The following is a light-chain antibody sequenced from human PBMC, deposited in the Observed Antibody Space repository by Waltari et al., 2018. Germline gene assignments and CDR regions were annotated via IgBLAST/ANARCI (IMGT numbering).Light chain of an antibody. CDR2: EGS. V-gene: IGLV2-23*01. J-gene: IGLJ2*01. Sequence: QSALTQPASVSGSPGQSITISCTGTSNDVGTYNLVSWLQQHPGKAPKLMIYEGSKRPAGVSSRFSDSRSGNTASLTISGLQADDEADYYCSSYSGFTVIFGGGTKLTVL. CDR1: SNDVGTYNL. CDR3: SSYSGFTVI.